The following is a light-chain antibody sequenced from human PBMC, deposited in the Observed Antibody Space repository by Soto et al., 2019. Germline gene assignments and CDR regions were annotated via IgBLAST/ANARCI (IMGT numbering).Light chain of an antibody. CDR2: GAS. CDR1: QSVSSSY. Sequence: IGLTQSPCTLSLSTGERATLSCRASQSVSSSYLAWYQQKPGQAPRLLIYGASSRATGIPDRFSGSGSGTDFTLTISRLEPEDFAVYYCQQYGSSWTFGQGTKVDIK. V-gene: IGKV3-20*01. CDR3: QQYGSSWT. J-gene: IGKJ1*01.